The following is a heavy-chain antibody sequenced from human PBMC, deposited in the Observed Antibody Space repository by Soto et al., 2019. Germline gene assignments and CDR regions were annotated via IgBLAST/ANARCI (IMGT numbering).Heavy chain of an antibody. D-gene: IGHD6-19*01. Sequence: SGGSLRLSCAASGFTFSILAMGWVRQAPGKGLEWVSVIDYTGGTTHYTDSVKGRFIISRDNSKKILYLQMNSLRTEDTAIYYCAKDATRTSGWYYFDYWGRGALVTVSS. CDR1: GFTFSILA. CDR3: AKDATRTSGWYYFDY. V-gene: IGHV3-23*01. J-gene: IGHJ4*02. CDR2: IDYTGGTT.